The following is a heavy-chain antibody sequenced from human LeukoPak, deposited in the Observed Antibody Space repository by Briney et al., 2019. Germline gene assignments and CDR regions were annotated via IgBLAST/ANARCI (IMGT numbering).Heavy chain of an antibody. CDR3: ARDLIGDGSGTYYDAFDI. J-gene: IGHJ3*02. Sequence: GGSLRLSCAASGFTFSSYAMHWVRQAPGKGLEWVADISYDGSNKYYADSVKGRFTISRDNSQNTLYLQMNSLRAEDTAVYYCARDLIGDGSGTYYDAFDIWGEGTMVTVSS. CDR1: GFTFSSYA. V-gene: IGHV3-30-3*01. D-gene: IGHD3-10*01. CDR2: ISYDGSNK.